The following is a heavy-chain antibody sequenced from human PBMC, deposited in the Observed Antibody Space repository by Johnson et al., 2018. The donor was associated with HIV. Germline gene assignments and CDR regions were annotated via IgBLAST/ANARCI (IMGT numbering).Heavy chain of an antibody. J-gene: IGHJ3*02. CDR3: AKGLGWELLTHDAFDI. CDR1: GFSFIDYA. V-gene: IGHV3-23*04. Sequence: VQLVESGGGLVRPGGSLRLSCVASGFSFIDYAMIWVRQAPGKGLEWVSFISGGEDDTYYADSVKGRFTISRDNSKNTLYLQMNSLRAEDTAMYYCAKGLGWELLTHDAFDIWGQGTMVTVAS. CDR2: ISGGEDDT. D-gene: IGHD1-26*01.